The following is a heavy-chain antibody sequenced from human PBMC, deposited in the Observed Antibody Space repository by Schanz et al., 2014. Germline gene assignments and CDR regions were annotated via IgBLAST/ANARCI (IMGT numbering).Heavy chain of an antibody. D-gene: IGHD1-1*01. Sequence: DVQLLESGGGLVQPGGSLRLSCAASGFTFTNYAMSWVRQAPGKGLEWISYITYNCGTIYYADSVKGRFTISRDNAKNSLYLEMNSLRAEDTALYYCARDRRNADLDYWGQGTLVTVSS. V-gene: IGHV3-48*01. CDR1: GFTFTNYA. CDR3: ARDRRNADLDY. CDR2: ITYNCGTI. J-gene: IGHJ4*02.